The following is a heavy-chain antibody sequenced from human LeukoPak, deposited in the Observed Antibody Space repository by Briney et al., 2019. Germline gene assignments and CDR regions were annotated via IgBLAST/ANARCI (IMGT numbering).Heavy chain of an antibody. D-gene: IGHD6-19*01. CDR1: GGSLGGHTFY. J-gene: IGHJ3*02. Sequence: SETLSLTCNVSGGSLGGHTFYWDWIRQPPGKGLEWISTIYYNGNTVYNPSLQCLVAISIDMAKSQYSLHLSSVTAADTAIYYWARLTALAGHRGAFGSWGPGTMVTVAS. V-gene: IGHV4-39*01. CDR2: IYYNGNT. CDR3: ARLTALAGHRGAFGS.